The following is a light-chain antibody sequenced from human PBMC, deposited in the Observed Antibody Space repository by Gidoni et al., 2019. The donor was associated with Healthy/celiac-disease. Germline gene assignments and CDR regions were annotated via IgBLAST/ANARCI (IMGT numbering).Light chain of an antibody. V-gene: IGLV2-23*01. CDR1: SSDVGSYNL. CDR2: EGG. J-gene: IGLJ3*02. Sequence: SALTQHDAVSGCRGRSITISCTGTSSDVGSYNLVSCYRQYPGKAPKLMIYEGGKRPSGVSNRFSGSKSGNTASLTISVLQAEDEADYYCCSYAGSSTWVFGGGTKLTVL. CDR3: CSYAGSSTWV.